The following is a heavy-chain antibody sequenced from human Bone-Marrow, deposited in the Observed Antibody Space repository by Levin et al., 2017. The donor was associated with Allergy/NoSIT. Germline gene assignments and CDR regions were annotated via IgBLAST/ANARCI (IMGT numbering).Heavy chain of an antibody. D-gene: IGHD3-16*01. CDR2: TSGRSEYT. J-gene: IGHJ3*02. Sequence: NPGGSLRLSCTASGFTFTDYYMAWIRQAPGKGLEWLSYTSGRSEYTTYGDSLEGRFTMSRDNSKNSVYLQMSGLGAEDTAIYFCARRLLSDTFDYLYAFDIWGQGTVVTVSS. CDR1: GFTFTDYY. CDR3: ARRLLSDTFDYLYAFDI. V-gene: IGHV3-11*03.